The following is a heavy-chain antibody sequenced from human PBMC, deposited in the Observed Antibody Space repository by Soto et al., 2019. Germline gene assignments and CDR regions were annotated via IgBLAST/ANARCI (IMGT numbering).Heavy chain of an antibody. CDR1: GFTIGDYA. Sequence: DVLLLESGGRLVQPGGSVRLSCEASGFTIGDYAMTWVRQAPGRGLEWVAAVGRIASLTYYADPVKGRFTISRDIYKNVLSLHMTDLRADDTVIYFCARIDSYGWYIRGHFDPWGQGTLLSVSS. CDR3: ARIDSYGWYIRGHFDP. D-gene: IGHD6-19*01. V-gene: IGHV3-23*01. CDR2: VGRIASLT. J-gene: IGHJ5*02.